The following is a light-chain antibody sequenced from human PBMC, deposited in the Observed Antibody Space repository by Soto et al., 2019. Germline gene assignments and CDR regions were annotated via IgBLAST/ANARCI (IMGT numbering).Light chain of an antibody. V-gene: IGLV1-44*01. CDR1: SSHIGSNP. CDR3: ATWDSSLNGVV. CDR2: SNN. Sequence: QSVLTQPPSASGTPGQRVTISCSGSSSHIGSNPVNWYRQLPGTAPKLLIYSNNQRPSGVPDRFSGSKSGTSASLAISGLQSGDEADYYCATWDSSLNGVVFGGGTKLTVL. J-gene: IGLJ3*02.